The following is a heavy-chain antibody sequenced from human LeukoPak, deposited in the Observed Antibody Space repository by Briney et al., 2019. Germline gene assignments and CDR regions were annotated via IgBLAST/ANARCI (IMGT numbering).Heavy chain of an antibody. CDR1: GFSFTDYA. V-gene: IGHV3-23*01. CDR2: ISGRGQST. CDR3: VQRGYDYDSAGLFYAEYFHS. J-gene: IGHJ1*01. D-gene: IGHD3-22*01. Sequence: GGSLRLSCTPSGFSFTDYAMNWVRQAPGKGLEWVSAISGRGQSTYYADSVKGRFIISRDNYNNTLFLQMSSLSVEDTALYYCVQRGYDYDSAGLFYAEYFHSWGQGTLVTVAS.